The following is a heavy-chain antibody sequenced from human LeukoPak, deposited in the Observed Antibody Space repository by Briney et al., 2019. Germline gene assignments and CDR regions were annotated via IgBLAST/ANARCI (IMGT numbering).Heavy chain of an antibody. CDR3: AGDIAGATEVDV. CDR1: GFTFSSYA. Sequence: GGSLRLSCAASGFTFSSYAMSWVRQAPGKGLEWVSVIYSGGSTYYADSVKGRFTISRDNSKNTLYLQMNSLRAEDTAVYYCAGDIAGATEVDVWGKGTTVTISS. CDR2: IYSGGST. J-gene: IGHJ6*04. D-gene: IGHD1-26*01. V-gene: IGHV3-66*01.